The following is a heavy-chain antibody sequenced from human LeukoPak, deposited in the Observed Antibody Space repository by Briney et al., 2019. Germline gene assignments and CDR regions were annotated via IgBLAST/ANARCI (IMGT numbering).Heavy chain of an antibody. V-gene: IGHV3-20*01. CDR2: INWNGGST. CDR3: AREGGYSGYDLNYYYYYYMDV. Sequence: GGSLRLSCAASGFTFSSYWMSWVRQAPGKGLEWVSGINWNGGSTGYADSVKGRFTISRDNAKNSLYLQMNSLRAEDTALYHCAREGGYSGYDLNYYYYYYMDVWGKGTTVTISS. CDR1: GFTFSSYW. D-gene: IGHD5-12*01. J-gene: IGHJ6*03.